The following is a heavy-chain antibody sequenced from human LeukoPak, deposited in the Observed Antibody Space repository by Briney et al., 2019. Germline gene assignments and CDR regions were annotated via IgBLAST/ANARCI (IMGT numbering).Heavy chain of an antibody. Sequence: GGSLRLSCAASGFTFSSYEMNWVRQAPGKGLEWVSSIGSSSSYIYYADSVKGRFTISRDNAKNSLYLQMNSLRAGDTAVYYCARPVDNYYYYYYMDVWGKGTTVTVSS. J-gene: IGHJ6*03. D-gene: IGHD3-9*01. CDR3: ARPVDNYYYYYYMDV. CDR2: IGSSSSYI. V-gene: IGHV3-21*01. CDR1: GFTFSSYE.